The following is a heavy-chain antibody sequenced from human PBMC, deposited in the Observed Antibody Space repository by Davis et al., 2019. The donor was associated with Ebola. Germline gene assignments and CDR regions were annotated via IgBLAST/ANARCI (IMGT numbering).Heavy chain of an antibody. CDR2: ISSSGSTI. CDR3: ARGVEEAQSYYYYMDV. CDR1: GFTFSDYY. V-gene: IGHV3-11*04. D-gene: IGHD2-15*01. Sequence: PGGSLRLSCAASGFTFSDYYMSWIRQAPGKGLEWVSYISSSGSTICYADSVKGRFTISRDNAKNSLYLQMNSLRAEDTAVYYCARGVEEAQSYYYYMDVWGKGTTVTVSS. J-gene: IGHJ6*03.